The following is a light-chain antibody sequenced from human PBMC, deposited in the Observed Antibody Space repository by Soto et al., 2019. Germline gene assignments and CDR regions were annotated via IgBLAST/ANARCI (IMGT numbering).Light chain of an antibody. CDR3: QQPNSFPVT. Sequence: DIQMTQSPSSVSAFVGDRVTITCRASQGIGNWLAWFQQKPGQAPKLLIYGVSTLQSGVPARFSGSGSGTDFTPTINSLQPEDAATYYCQQPNSFPVTFGPGTKVDIK. CDR1: QGIGNW. V-gene: IGKV1D-12*01. J-gene: IGKJ3*01. CDR2: GVS.